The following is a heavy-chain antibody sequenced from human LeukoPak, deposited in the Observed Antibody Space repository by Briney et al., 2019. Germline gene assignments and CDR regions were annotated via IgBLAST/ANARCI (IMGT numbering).Heavy chain of an antibody. CDR1: GFTFSDYY. CDR3: AKGVMWSGYFYFDY. CDR2: IRNKANSYTT. Sequence: GGSLRLSCAVSGFTFSDYYMDWVGQAPGKGLEWVGRIRNKANSYTTEYAASVKGRFTISRDDSRNSLYLQMNSLTDEDTAVYYCAKGVMWSGYFYFDYWGQGTLVTVSS. D-gene: IGHD3-3*01. V-gene: IGHV3-72*01. J-gene: IGHJ4*02.